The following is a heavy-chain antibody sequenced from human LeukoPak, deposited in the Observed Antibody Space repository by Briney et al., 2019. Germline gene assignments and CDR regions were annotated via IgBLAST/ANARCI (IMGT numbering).Heavy chain of an antibody. CDR1: GYSFTSYW. CDR3: ARCNPHYSGYAHYYYYYGMDV. D-gene: IGHD5-12*01. V-gene: IGHV5-51*01. J-gene: IGHJ6*02. CDR2: IYPGDSDT. Sequence: GESLKISCKGSGYSFTSYWIGWVRQMPGKGLEWMGIIYPGDSDTRYSPSFQGQVTISADKSISTAYLQWSSLKASDTAMYYCARCNPHYSGYAHYYYYYGMDVWGRGTTVTVSS.